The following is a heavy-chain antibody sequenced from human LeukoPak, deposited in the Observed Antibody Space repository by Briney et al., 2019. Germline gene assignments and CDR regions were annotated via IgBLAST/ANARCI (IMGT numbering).Heavy chain of an antibody. CDR3: ARDWGTGAFDI. V-gene: IGHV4-39*07. Sequence: SETLSLTCTVSGDSISSTSYFWGWVRQPPGVGLEWIGTIYYSGSTYYNPSLKSRVTISVDTSKNQFSLKLSSVTAADTAVYYCARDWGTGAFDIWGQGTMVTVSS. D-gene: IGHD3-16*01. J-gene: IGHJ3*02. CDR2: IYYSGST. CDR1: GDSISSTSYF.